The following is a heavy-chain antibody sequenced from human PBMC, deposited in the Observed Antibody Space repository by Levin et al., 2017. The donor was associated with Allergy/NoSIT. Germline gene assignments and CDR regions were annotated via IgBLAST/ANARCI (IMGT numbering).Heavy chain of an antibody. Sequence: GESLKISCVASGFTFSSYWMSWVRQAPGKGPEWVANIKQDGSEKYYVDSVKGRFTISRDNANNSLYLQMDRLKAEDTAVYYCARLITGEADNWGKGTLVTVSS. CDR1: GFTFSSYW. D-gene: IGHD7-27*01. J-gene: IGHJ4*02. CDR2: IKQDGSEK. V-gene: IGHV3-7*01. CDR3: ARLITGEADN.